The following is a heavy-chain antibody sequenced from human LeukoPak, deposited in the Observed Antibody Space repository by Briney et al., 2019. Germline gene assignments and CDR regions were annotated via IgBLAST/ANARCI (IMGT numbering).Heavy chain of an antibody. V-gene: IGHV4-39*07. Sequence: SETLSLTCTVSGGSISSSSYYWGWIRQPPGKGLEWIGSIYYSGSTYYNPSLKSRVTISVDTSKNQFSLKLSSVTAADTAVYYCAREPYYYDSSGYYPDYWGQGTLVTVSS. CDR3: AREPYYYDSSGYYPDY. CDR1: GGSISSSSYY. J-gene: IGHJ4*02. CDR2: IYYSGST. D-gene: IGHD3-22*01.